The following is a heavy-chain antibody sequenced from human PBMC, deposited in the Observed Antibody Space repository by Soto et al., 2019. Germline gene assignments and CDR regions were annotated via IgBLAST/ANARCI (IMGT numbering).Heavy chain of an antibody. D-gene: IGHD6-6*01. CDR2: IYYSGST. Sequence: SETLSLTCTVSGGSVSSGSYYWSWIRQPPGKGLEWIGYIYYSGSTNYNPSLKSRVTISVDTSKNQFSLKLSSVTAADTAVYYCARVYSSSSDYYYGMDVWGQGTPVTVYS. V-gene: IGHV4-61*01. J-gene: IGHJ6*02. CDR1: GGSVSSGSYY. CDR3: ARVYSSSSDYYYGMDV.